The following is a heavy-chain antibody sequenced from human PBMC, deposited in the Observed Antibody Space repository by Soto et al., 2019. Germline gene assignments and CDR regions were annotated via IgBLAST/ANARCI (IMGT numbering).Heavy chain of an antibody. V-gene: IGHV3-30*18. J-gene: IGHJ4*02. CDR1: GFTFSSYG. CDR2: ISYDGSNK. Sequence: VQLVESGGGVVQPGRSLRLSCAASGFTFSSYGMHWVRQAPGKGLEWVAVISYDGSNKYYADSVKGRFTISRDNSKNTLYLQMNSLRAEDTAVYYCAKDLRGGWPLWGQGTLVTVSS. CDR3: AKDLRGGWPL. D-gene: IGHD6-19*01.